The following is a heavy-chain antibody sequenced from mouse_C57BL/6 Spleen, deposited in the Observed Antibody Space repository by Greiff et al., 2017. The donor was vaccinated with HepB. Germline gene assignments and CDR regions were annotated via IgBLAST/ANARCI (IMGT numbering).Heavy chain of an antibody. CDR3: ARSDYYGTSWFAY. CDR2: INPNNGGT. D-gene: IGHD1-1*01. Sequence: EVKLEESGPELVKPGASVKMSCKASGYTFTDYNMHWVKQSHGKSLEWIGYINPNNGGTSYNQKFKGKATLTVNESSSTAYMELRSLTSEDSAVYYCARSDYYGTSWFAYWGQGTLVTVSA. CDR1: GYTFTDYN. J-gene: IGHJ3*01. V-gene: IGHV1-22*01.